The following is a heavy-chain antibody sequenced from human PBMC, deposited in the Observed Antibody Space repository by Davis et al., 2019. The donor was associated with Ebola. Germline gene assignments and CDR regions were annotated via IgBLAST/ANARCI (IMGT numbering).Heavy chain of an antibody. CDR1: GFTFSSYS. J-gene: IGHJ4*02. CDR2: ISSSSSTI. V-gene: IGHV3-48*01. D-gene: IGHD1-7*01. CDR3: AKVTGTNGY. Sequence: GGSLRLSCAASGFTFSSYSMNWVRQAPGKGLEWVSYISSSSSTIYYADSVKGRFTISRDNSKNTLYLQMNSLRAEDTAVYYCAKVTGTNGYWGQGTLVTVSS.